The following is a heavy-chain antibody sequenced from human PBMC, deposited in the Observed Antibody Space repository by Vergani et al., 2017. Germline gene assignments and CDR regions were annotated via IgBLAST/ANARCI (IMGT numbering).Heavy chain of an antibody. V-gene: IGHV3-21*04. CDR2: ISSSSSYI. Sequence: EVQLVESGGGLVKPGGSLRLSCAASGFTFSSYSMNWVRQAPGKGLEWVSSISSSSSYIYYADSVKGRFTISRDNAKNSLYLQMNSLRAEDTAVYYCAKDLFSFGELFEQEVVAGWGPSFDYWGQGTLVTVSS. D-gene: IGHD3-10*01. CDR3: AKDLFSFGELFEQEVVAGWGPSFDY. J-gene: IGHJ4*02. CDR1: GFTFSSYS.